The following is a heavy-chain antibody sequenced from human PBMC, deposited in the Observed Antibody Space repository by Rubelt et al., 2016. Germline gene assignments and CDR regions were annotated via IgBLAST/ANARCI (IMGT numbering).Heavy chain of an antibody. CDR3: ASRSSGANSAFDR. J-gene: IGHJ5*02. V-gene: IGHV3-21*05. CDR1: GFTFSNAW. D-gene: IGHD6-19*01. CDR2: ISSSSSYI. Sequence: GGSLRLSCVGSGFTFSNAWMSWVRQAPGKGLEWVSYISSSSSYIYYADSVKGRFTISRDNAKNSLYLQMNSLRVEDTAVYHCASRSSGANSAFDRWGQGTQVTVSS.